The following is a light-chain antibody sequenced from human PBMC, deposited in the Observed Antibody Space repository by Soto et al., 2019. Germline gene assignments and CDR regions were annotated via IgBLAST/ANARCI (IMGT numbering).Light chain of an antibody. V-gene: IGKV1-39*01. CDR3: QQSYSAPRT. CDR2: AAS. Sequence: DIQMTQSPSSLSASVGARVTITCRASQSINSYLNWYQQKPGKASKLLIYAASSFQSGVPSRFSGSGSGTDFTLTISSLQPEDFATYYCQQSYSAPRTFGQGTKVEIK. CDR1: QSINSY. J-gene: IGKJ1*01.